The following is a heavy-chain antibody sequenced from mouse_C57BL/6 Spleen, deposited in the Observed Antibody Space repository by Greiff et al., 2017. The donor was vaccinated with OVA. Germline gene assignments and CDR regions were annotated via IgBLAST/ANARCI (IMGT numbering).Heavy chain of an antibody. CDR3: ATYYGSSYLFDY. J-gene: IGHJ2*01. CDR1: GYTFTSYW. CDR2: IHPNSGST. V-gene: IGHV1-64*01. D-gene: IGHD1-1*01. Sequence: ESGAELVKPGASVKLSCKASGYTFTSYWMHWVKQRPGQGLEWIGMIHPNSGSTNYNEKFKSKATLTVDKSSSTAYMQLSSLTSEDSAVYYCATYYGSSYLFDYWGQGTTLTVSS.